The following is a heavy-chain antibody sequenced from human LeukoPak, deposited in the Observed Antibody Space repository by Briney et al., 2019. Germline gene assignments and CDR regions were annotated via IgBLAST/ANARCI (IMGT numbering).Heavy chain of an antibody. J-gene: IGHJ3*02. CDR2: IKQDGSEE. Sequence: GGSLRLSCAASGFTFSSYWMSWVRQAPGKGLEWVANIKQDGSEEYYVDSVKGRFTISRDNAKNSLYLQMNSLRAEDTAVYYCAREPEVAVAGYDAFDIWGQGTMVTVSS. D-gene: IGHD6-19*01. V-gene: IGHV3-7*03. CDR3: AREPEVAVAGYDAFDI. CDR1: GFTFSSYW.